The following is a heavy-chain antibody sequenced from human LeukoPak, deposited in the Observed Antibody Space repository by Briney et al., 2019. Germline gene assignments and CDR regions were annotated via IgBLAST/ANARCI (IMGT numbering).Heavy chain of an antibody. J-gene: IGHJ4*02. CDR2: IKQDGSEK. CDR3: AREHHDYGGLYYFDY. D-gene: IGHD4-23*01. V-gene: IGHV3-7*03. CDR1: GFTFGSYW. Sequence: GGSLRLSCAASGFTFGSYWMSWVRQAPGKGLEWVANIKQDGSEKYYVDSVKGRFTISRDNAKNSLYLQMNSLRAEDTAVYYCAREHHDYGGLYYFDYWGQGTLVTVSS.